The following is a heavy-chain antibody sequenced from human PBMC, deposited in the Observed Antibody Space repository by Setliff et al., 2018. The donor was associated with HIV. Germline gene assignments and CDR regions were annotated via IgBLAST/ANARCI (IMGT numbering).Heavy chain of an antibody. CDR2: IYHSGST. CDR3: ASELAYCGADCSRRGFLH. D-gene: IGHD2-21*02. V-gene: IGHV4-59*08. J-gene: IGHJ1*01. CDR1: GGSISTYY. Sequence: KPSETLSLTCTGSGGSISTYYWSWIRQPPGKGLDWIGYIYHSGSTNYNPSLKSRVTISVDTSKIQLSLKLSSVTAADTAVYYCASELAYCGADCSRRGFLHWGQGTLVTVSS.